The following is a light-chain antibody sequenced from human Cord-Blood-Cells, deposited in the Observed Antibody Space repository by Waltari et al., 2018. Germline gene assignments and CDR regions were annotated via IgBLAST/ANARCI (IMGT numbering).Light chain of an antibody. J-gene: IGKJ3*01. Sequence: DIVMTQSPDSLAVSLGERATIICQSSQSVLYSSNNKNYLAWYQQKPGQPPKLLIYWASTRESGVPDRFSGSGSGTDFTLTISSLQAEDVAVYYCQQYYSTPFTFGPGTKVDIK. CDR1: QSVLYSSNNKNY. V-gene: IGKV4-1*01. CDR2: WAS. CDR3: QQYYSTPFT.